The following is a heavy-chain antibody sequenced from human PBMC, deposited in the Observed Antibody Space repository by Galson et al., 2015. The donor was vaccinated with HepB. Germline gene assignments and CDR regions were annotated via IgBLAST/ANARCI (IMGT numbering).Heavy chain of an antibody. CDR3: LGYSPLDQ. J-gene: IGHJ4*02. CDR2: ISGSGVNT. Sequence: SLRLSCAASGFTFSSYAMSWVRQAPGKGLEWVSLISGSGVNTYYADSVKGRFTISRDNSKNTVYLQMNSLRAEDTAIYYCLGYSPLDQWGQGALVTVSS. CDR1: GFTFSSYA. D-gene: IGHD3-22*01. V-gene: IGHV3-23*01.